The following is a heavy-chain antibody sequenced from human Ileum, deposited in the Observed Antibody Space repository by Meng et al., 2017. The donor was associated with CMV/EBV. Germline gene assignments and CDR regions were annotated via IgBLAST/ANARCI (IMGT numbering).Heavy chain of an antibody. J-gene: IGHJ5*02. Sequence: ASVKVSCKASGYPFTVYFIEWVRQAPGQGFEWMGWINPNTGGTNYAQKFQGRVTMTRDTSITTAYLELSSLTSDDTAVYYCARGYGDFAYDPWGQGTLVTVSS. V-gene: IGHV1-2*02. CDR2: INPNTGGT. CDR1: GYPFTVYF. CDR3: ARGYGDFAYDP. D-gene: IGHD4-17*01.